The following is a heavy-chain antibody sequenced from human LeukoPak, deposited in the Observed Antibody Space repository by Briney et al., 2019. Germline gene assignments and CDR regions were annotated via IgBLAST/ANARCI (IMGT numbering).Heavy chain of an antibody. CDR2: TSSSSAYT. CDR3: AREDWIRILDY. J-gene: IGHJ4*02. V-gene: IGHV3-21*04. D-gene: IGHD2-2*03. Sequence: GGSLRLSCAASGFTFSSFSMIWVRQAPGKGLEWVSSTSSSSAYTFYAESGKGRFTISRDNAKNSLFLQMNSLRAEDTAMYYCAREDWIRILDYWGQGTLVTVSS. CDR1: GFTFSSFS.